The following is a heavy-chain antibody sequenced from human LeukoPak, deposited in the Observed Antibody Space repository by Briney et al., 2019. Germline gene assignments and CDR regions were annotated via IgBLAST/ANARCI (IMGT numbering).Heavy chain of an antibody. CDR3: ARDRDWLAFDY. Sequence: GGSLRLSCAASGFTFSGYFMHWVRQAPGKGLVWVSRINGDWGSTSYADSVEGRFTISRDNAKNTLYLQMNSLRAEDTALYYFARDRDWLAFDYWGQGTLVTVST. J-gene: IGHJ4*02. V-gene: IGHV3-74*01. D-gene: IGHD3/OR15-3a*01. CDR1: GFTFSGYF. CDR2: INGDWGST.